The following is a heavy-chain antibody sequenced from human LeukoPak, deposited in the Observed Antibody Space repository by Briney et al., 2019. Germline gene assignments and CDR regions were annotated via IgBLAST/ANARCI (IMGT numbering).Heavy chain of an antibody. V-gene: IGHV1-2*06. J-gene: IGHJ4*02. CDR1: GYTFTGYY. Sequence: ASVKVSCKASGYTFTGYYMHWVRQAPGQGLEWMGRINPNSGGTNYAQTFQGRLTMTRDTSISTAYMELSRLRSDDTAVYYCARGVVVVVAATSFDYWGQGTLVTVSS. CDR2: INPNSGGT. CDR3: ARGVVVVVAATSFDY. D-gene: IGHD2-15*01.